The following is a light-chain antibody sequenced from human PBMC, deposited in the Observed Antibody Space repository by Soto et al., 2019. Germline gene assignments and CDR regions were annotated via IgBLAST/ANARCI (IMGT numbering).Light chain of an antibody. Sequence: EIVLTQSPGTLSLSPGERATFSCRPSQSVSTTSLAWYQQKPGLPPRLLMYATSSRATGIPDRFTGSGSATDFTLTISRVEPEDSAVYYCQQYGGSPFTFGQGTKLEI. CDR2: ATS. J-gene: IGKJ2*01. V-gene: IGKV3-20*01. CDR1: QSVSTTS. CDR3: QQYGGSPFT.